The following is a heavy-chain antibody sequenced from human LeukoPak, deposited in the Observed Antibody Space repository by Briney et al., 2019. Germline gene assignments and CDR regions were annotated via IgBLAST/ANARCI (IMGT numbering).Heavy chain of an antibody. J-gene: IGHJ4*02. CDR3: ARHGAMVRGVIAARFDY. CDR1: GGSISSYY. V-gene: IGHV4-4*09. CDR2: IYTSGST. D-gene: IGHD3-10*01. Sequence: PSETLSLTCTVSGGSISSYYWSWIRQPPGKGLEWIGYIYTSGSTNYNPSLKSRVTISVDTSKNRFSLKLSSVTAADTAVYYCARHGAMVRGVIAARFDYWGQGTLVTVSS.